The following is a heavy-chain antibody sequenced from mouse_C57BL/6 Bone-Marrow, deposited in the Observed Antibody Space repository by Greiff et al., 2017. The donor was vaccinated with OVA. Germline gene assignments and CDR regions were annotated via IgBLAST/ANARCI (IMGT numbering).Heavy chain of an antibody. CDR3: ARTLYYYGAYAMDY. Sequence: VQLVESGPGLVAPSQSLSITCTVSGFSLTSYGVHWVRQPPGKGLEWLVVIWSDGSSPYNSALKSRLSISKDNAKSQVFLKMNSLQTDDTAMYYCARTLYYYGAYAMDYWGQGTSVTVSS. V-gene: IGHV2-6*03. D-gene: IGHD1-1*01. J-gene: IGHJ4*01. CDR1: GFSLTSYG. CDR2: IWSDGSS.